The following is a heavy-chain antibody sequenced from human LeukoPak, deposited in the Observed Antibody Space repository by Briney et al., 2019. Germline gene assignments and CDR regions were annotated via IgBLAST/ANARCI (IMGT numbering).Heavy chain of an antibody. V-gene: IGHV1-2*02. Sequence: GASVKVSCKLFGDTFNVYYMHWVRQAPGQGLEWMGWVSPKGGGTNYAQRFQGRVTMTGDTSISTAYMELSRLTSDDTAVYYCARAAYCGGDCYYYFDYWGQGTLVTVSS. CDR3: ARAAYCGGDCYYYFDY. CDR2: VSPKGGGT. D-gene: IGHD2-21*02. J-gene: IGHJ4*02. CDR1: GDTFNVYY.